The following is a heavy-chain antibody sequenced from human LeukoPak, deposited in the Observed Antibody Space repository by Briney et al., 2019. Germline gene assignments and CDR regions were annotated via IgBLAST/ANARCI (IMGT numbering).Heavy chain of an antibody. Sequence: ASVKVSCKASGYTFTGYYMHWVRQAPGQGLEWMGWINPNSGGTNYAQKFQGRVTMTRDTSISTAYMELSRLRSDDTAVYYCARDSREPLYCYYGMDVWGQGTTVTVSS. D-gene: IGHD1-26*01. CDR1: GYTFTGYY. V-gene: IGHV1-2*02. CDR2: INPNSGGT. J-gene: IGHJ6*02. CDR3: ARDSREPLYCYYGMDV.